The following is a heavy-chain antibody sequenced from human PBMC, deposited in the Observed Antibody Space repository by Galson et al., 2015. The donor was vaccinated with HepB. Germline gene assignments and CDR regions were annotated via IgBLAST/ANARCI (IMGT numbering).Heavy chain of an antibody. CDR3: AKRGSGSYYYRTRFDP. J-gene: IGHJ5*02. V-gene: IGHV3-23*01. Sequence: SLRLSCAASGFTFSSYAMSWVRQAPGKGLEWVSAISGSGGSTYYADSVKGRFTISRDNSKNTLYLQMNSLRAEDTAVYCCAKRGSGSYYYRTRFDPWGQGTLVTVSS. D-gene: IGHD3-10*01. CDR1: GFTFSSYA. CDR2: ISGSGGST.